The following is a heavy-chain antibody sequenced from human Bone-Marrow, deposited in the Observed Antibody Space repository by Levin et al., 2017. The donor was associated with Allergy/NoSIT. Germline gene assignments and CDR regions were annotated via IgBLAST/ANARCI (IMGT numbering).Heavy chain of an antibody. CDR2: IGPGSGGT. CDR1: GYTFTDYY. J-gene: IGHJ4*02. CDR3: TRKAGGGFDY. D-gene: IGHD1-26*01. V-gene: IGHV1-2*06. Sequence: ASVKVSCKASGYTFTDYYIHWVRHVPGQGLEWMGRIGPGSGGTDYPQRSQGRVTMKIDSSITTVHMDMDGLTSDDTAIYYCTRKAGGGFDYWGQGTLVTVSS.